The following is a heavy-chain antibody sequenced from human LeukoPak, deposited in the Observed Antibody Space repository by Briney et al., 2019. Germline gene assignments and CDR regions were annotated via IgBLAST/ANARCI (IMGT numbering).Heavy chain of an antibody. CDR3: AREGQYYGSGILNNWFDP. CDR2: IYHSGST. J-gene: IGHJ5*02. V-gene: IGHV4-38-2*02. D-gene: IGHD3-10*01. Sequence: SETLSLTCTVSGYSISSGYYWGWIRQPPGKGLEWIGCIYHSGSTYYNPSLKSRVTISVDTSKNQFSLKLSSVTAADTAVYYCAREGQYYGSGILNNWFDPWGQGTLVTVSS. CDR1: GYSISSGYY.